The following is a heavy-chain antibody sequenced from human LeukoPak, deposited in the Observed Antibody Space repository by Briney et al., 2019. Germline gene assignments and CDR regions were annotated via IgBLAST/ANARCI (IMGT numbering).Heavy chain of an antibody. CDR3: ARRPGYCSSTSCRDY. CDR2: INHSGST. J-gene: IGHJ4*02. Sequence: PSETLSLTCAVYGGSFSGYYWSWIRQPPGKGLEWIGEINHSGSTNYNPSLKSRVTISVDTSKNQFSLKLSSVTAADTAVYYCARRPGYCSSTSCRDYWGQGTLVTVSS. V-gene: IGHV4-34*01. D-gene: IGHD2-2*01. CDR1: GGSFSGYY.